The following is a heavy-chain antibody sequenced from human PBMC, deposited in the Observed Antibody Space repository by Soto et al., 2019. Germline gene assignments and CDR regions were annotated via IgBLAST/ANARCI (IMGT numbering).Heavy chain of an antibody. CDR1: GFTFSYYW. J-gene: IGHJ3*01. Sequence: EVRLVESEGGLVQPGGSLSLSCAASGFTFSYYWMHWVRQAPGQGLLWVSRIHSDGSSTTYADSVKGRFTISRDNAKNTVSLQMNSLRVEDRGVYFCARGDGGAFDRWGQGTMVTVSS. CDR2: IHSDGSST. CDR3: ARGDGGAFDR. V-gene: IGHV3-74*01. D-gene: IGHD2-21*02.